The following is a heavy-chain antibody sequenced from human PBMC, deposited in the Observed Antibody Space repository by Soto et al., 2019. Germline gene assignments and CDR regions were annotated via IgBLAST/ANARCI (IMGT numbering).Heavy chain of an antibody. J-gene: IGHJ4*02. CDR2: ILPLFGTA. Sequence: SVKGPCPDSGGTFRSYAISWVRQAPGQGLEWMGGILPLFGTANYAQKFQGRVTITADESTSTAYMELSSLRSEDTAVYDCARPMRSSSCWSCEYWGLGTLVTVS. CDR1: GGTFRSYA. D-gene: IGHD6-19*01. CDR3: ARPMRSSSCWSCEY. V-gene: IGHV1-69*13.